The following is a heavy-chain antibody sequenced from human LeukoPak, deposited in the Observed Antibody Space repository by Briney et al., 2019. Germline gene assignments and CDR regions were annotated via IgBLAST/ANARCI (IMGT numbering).Heavy chain of an antibody. J-gene: IGHJ4*02. D-gene: IGHD1-26*01. CDR3: AREYSGSYYQFDC. CDR2: ISSSTSYI. Sequence: GGSLRLSCAASGFIFSTYSMNWVRQAPGKGLEWVSSISSSTSYIYYADSVKGRFTISRDNAKNSLYLQMNSLRPEDTAVYYCAREYSGSYYQFDCWGQGTLVTVSS. V-gene: IGHV3-21*01. CDR1: GFIFSTYS.